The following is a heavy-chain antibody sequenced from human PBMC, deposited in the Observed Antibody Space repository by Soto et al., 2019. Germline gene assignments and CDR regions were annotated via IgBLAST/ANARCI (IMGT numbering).Heavy chain of an antibody. CDR1: GGPISGDYY. CDR3: VRDGAGFDSSGYPSRYFDF. J-gene: IGHJ4*02. CDR2: IFYSGST. V-gene: IGHV4-30-4*01. D-gene: IGHD3-22*01. Sequence: QVQLQESGPRLVRPSETLSLTCNVSGGPISGDYYWSWSLHPPGKGLEWSGYIFYSGSTYYHPSHKSRVTMSVATTKHHSSMRLSSVTAADTAVYYCVRDGAGFDSSGYPSRYFDFWGQGILVTVSS.